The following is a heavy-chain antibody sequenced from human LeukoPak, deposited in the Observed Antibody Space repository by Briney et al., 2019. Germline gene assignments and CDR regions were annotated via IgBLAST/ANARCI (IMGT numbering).Heavy chain of an antibody. D-gene: IGHD6-13*01. CDR1: GFTFSSYG. J-gene: IGHJ4*02. CDR3: AKDGASGYSSNCYFDY. V-gene: IGHV3-30*02. Sequence: GGSLRLSCAASGFTFSSYGVHWVRQAPGKGLEWVAFIRYDGRNKYYTDSLEGRFTISRDNSKNTLYLQMNSLRAEDTAVYYCAKDGASGYSSNCYFDYWGQGTLVTVSS. CDR2: IRYDGRNK.